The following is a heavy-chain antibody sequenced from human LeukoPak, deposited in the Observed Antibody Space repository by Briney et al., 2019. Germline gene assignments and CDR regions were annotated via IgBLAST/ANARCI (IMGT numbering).Heavy chain of an antibody. CDR2: ISGSDEST. V-gene: IGHV3-23*01. D-gene: IGHD7-27*01. CDR3: ANRRLGRGAFDI. Sequence: GGSLRLSCAASGFTFSSYDMSWIRQAPGKGLEWVSEISGSDESTRYVDSVKGRFTISRDNSKNTLYLLLNSLRVDDTAVYYCANRRLGRGAFDIWGQGTMVTVSS. J-gene: IGHJ3*02. CDR1: GFTFSSYD.